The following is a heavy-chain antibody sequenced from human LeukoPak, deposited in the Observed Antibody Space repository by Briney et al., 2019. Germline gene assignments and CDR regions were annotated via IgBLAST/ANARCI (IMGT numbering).Heavy chain of an antibody. CDR3: ARGRWTNDYGDYVADY. CDR1: GGTFSSYA. J-gene: IGHJ4*02. CDR2: IIPIFGTA. Sequence: SVKVSCKASGGTFSSYAISWVRQAPGQGLEWTGGIIPIFGTANYAQKFQGRVTITADKSTSTAYMELSSLRSEDTAVYYCARGRWTNDYGDYVADYWGQGTLVTVSS. D-gene: IGHD4-17*01. V-gene: IGHV1-69*06.